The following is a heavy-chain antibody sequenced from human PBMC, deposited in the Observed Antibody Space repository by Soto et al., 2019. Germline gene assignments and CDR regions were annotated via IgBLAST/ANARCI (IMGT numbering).Heavy chain of an antibody. Sequence: SVKVSCKASGVTFSSETVSWVRQAPGQGLEWMGGIIPIFGTANYAQKFQGRVTITADESTSTAYMELSSLRSEDTAVYYCARVRGYCSSTSCYLPYYYYYGMDVWGQGTTVTVSS. D-gene: IGHD2-2*01. CDR3: ARVRGYCSSTSCYLPYYYYYGMDV. J-gene: IGHJ6*02. CDR1: GVTFSSET. V-gene: IGHV1-69*13. CDR2: IIPIFGTA.